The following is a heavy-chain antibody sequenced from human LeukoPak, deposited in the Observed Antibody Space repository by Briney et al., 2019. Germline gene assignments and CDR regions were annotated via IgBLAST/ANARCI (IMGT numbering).Heavy chain of an antibody. Sequence: GASVKVSCKASGYTFTSYDSNWVRQATGQGLEWMGWMNPNSGNTGYAQKSQGRVTMTRNTSISTAYMELSSLRSEDTAVYYCARAGGYSSSWFYYYYGMDVWGQGTTVTVSS. J-gene: IGHJ6*02. CDR1: GYTFTSYD. D-gene: IGHD6-13*01. CDR3: ARAGGYSSSWFYYYYGMDV. V-gene: IGHV1-8*01. CDR2: MNPNSGNT.